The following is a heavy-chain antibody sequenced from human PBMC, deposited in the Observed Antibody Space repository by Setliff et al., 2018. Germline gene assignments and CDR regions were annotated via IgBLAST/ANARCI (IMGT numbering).Heavy chain of an antibody. J-gene: IGHJ4*02. Sequence: SETLSLTCAAYGGTFSGYYWTWIRQPPGKGLEWVGEIKHRGSTNYNPSLKSRVTISVDTAKDKFSLKVISMTAADTAVYYCAGGRNIAARLLDSWGQGTLVTVSS. CDR2: IKHRGST. D-gene: IGHD2-15*01. V-gene: IGHV4-34*01. CDR1: GGTFSGYY. CDR3: AGGRNIAARLLDS.